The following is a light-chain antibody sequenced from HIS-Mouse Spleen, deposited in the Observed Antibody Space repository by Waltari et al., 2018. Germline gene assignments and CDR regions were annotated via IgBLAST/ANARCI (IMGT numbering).Light chain of an antibody. CDR1: SGSIASTD. CDR3: QSYDSSNSWV. V-gene: IGLV6-57*02. J-gene: IGLJ3*02. Sequence: NFMLTQPHSVSESPGKTVTISCPGSSGSIASTDVQWNQQRQGSAPTPVIYEDNQRPSGVPDRFSGSIDSSSNSASLTISGLKTEDEADYYCQSYDSSNSWVFGGGTKLTVL. CDR2: EDN.